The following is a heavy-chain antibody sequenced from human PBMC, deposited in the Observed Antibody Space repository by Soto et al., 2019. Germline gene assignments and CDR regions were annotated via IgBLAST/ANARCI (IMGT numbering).Heavy chain of an antibody. D-gene: IGHD6-19*01. J-gene: IGHJ5*02. CDR2: INAGNGNT. Sequence: ASVKVSCKASGYTFTSYAMHWVRQAPGQRLEWMGWINAGNGNTKYSQKFQGRVTITRDTSASTACMELSSLRSEDTAVYYCARDHRQWLAPGWFDPWGQGTLVTVSS. CDR3: ARDHRQWLAPGWFDP. V-gene: IGHV1-3*01. CDR1: GYTFTSYA.